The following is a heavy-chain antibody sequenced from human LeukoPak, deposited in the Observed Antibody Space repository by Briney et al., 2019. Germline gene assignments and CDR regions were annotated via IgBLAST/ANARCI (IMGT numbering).Heavy chain of an antibody. D-gene: IGHD3-9*01. J-gene: IGHJ4*02. CDR3: ARGQYYDILTGPTPLGNYYFDY. V-gene: IGHV4-59*01. Sequence: SETLSLTCTVSGVSINTYFWSWIRQPPGKGLEWIGYVYYNGITNYNPSLKSRVSISLDTSKNQFSLRLNSVTAAETAVYYCARGQYYDILTGPTPLGNYYFDYWGQGTLVTVSS. CDR1: GVSINTYF. CDR2: VYYNGIT.